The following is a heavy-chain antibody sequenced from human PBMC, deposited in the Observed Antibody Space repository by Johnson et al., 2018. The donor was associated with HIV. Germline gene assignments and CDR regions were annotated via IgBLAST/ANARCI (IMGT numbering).Heavy chain of an antibody. V-gene: IGHV3-9*01. CDR1: GFIFSNYG. D-gene: IGHD3-22*01. CDR2: ISWNSGSI. CDR3: ARRDTYYYDSTPGAFDI. J-gene: IGHJ3*02. Sequence: VQLVESGGGLVQPGRSLRLSCAAYGFIFSNYGVHWVRQAPGKGLEWVSGISWNSGSIGYADSVKGRFTISRDNAKNSLYLQMNSLRAEDTAVYYCARRDTYYYDSTPGAFDIWGQGTMVTVSS.